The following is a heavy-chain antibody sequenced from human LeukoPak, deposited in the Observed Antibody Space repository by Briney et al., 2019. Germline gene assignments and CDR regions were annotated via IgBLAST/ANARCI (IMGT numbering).Heavy chain of an antibody. V-gene: IGHV4-61*02. J-gene: IGHJ4*02. CDR3: AREDRYCSGGSCYS. D-gene: IGHD2-15*01. CDR2: IYTSGST. CDR1: GGSISSGSYY. Sequence: SETLSLTCTVSGGSISSGSYYWSWIRQPAGKGLEWIGRIYTSGSTNYYPSLKSRVIISVDTSKNQFSLELSSVTAADTAVYYCAREDRYCSGGSCYSWGQGTLVTVSS.